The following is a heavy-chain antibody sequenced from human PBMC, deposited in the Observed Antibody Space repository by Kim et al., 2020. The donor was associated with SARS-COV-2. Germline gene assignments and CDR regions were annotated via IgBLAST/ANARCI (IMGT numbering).Heavy chain of an antibody. V-gene: IGHV3-21*01. D-gene: IGHD3-9*01. J-gene: IGHJ6*02. Sequence: AESVKDRLPISRDNAKNALYLQMNSLGAEDRAVYYCARAGGLTYYYGMDVWGQGTTVTVSS. CDR3: ARAGGLTYYYGMDV.